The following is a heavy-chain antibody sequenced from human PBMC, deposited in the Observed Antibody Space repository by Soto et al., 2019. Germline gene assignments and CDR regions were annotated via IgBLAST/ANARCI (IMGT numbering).Heavy chain of an antibody. CDR2: ISWNSGSI. CDR1: GFTFDDYA. Sequence: GGSLRLSCAASGFTFDDYAMHWVRQAPGKGLEWVSGISWNSGSIGYADSVKGRFTISRDNAKNSLYLQMNSLRAEDTALYYCAKGRVGSSSFVHPVDYWGQGTLVTVSS. J-gene: IGHJ4*02. D-gene: IGHD6-6*01. CDR3: AKGRVGSSSFVHPVDY. V-gene: IGHV3-9*01.